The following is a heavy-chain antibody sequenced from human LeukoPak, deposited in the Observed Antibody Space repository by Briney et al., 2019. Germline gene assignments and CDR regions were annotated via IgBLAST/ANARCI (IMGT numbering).Heavy chain of an antibody. V-gene: IGHV3-21*01. CDR1: GFTFSSYS. D-gene: IGHD3-3*01. J-gene: IGHJ4*02. CDR3: ARDTVFGVVRSPLDY. Sequence: GGSLRLSCAASGFTFSSYSMNWVRQAPGKGLEWVSSISSSSSYIYYADSVKGRFTISRDNAKNSLYLQMNSLRAEDTAVYYCARDTVFGVVRSPLDYWGQGTLVTVSS. CDR2: ISSSSSYI.